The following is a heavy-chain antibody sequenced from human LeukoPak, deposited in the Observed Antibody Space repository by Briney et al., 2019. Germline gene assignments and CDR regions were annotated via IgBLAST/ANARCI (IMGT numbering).Heavy chain of an antibody. J-gene: IGHJ4*02. CDR3: ARPRRYSYYFDY. D-gene: IGHD5-18*01. CDR1: GGSISSSNYY. CDR2: IYYSGST. Sequence: PSETLSLTCTVSGGSISSSNYYWGWIRQPPGKGLEWIGSIYYSGSTYYNPPLKSRVTISVDTSKNQFSLKLSSVTAADTAVYYCARPRRYSYYFDYWGQGTLVTVSS. V-gene: IGHV4-39*01.